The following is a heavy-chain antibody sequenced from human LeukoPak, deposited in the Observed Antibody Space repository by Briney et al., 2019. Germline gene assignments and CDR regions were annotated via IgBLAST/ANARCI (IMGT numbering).Heavy chain of an antibody. CDR3: ARDYCSGPKCYFIDY. V-gene: IGHV3-48*04. D-gene: IGHD2-15*01. Sequence: GGSLRLSCAASGFTFSNYSMNWVRQAPGKGLEWGSYITSSSTVYYAGSVKGRFTISRDNAKNSLFLQMNSLRAEGTAVYYCARDYCSGPKCYFIDYWGQGALVTVSS. CDR2: ITSSSTV. J-gene: IGHJ4*02. CDR1: GFTFSNYS.